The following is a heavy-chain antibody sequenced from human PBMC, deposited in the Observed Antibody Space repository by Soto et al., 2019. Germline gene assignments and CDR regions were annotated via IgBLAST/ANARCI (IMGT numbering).Heavy chain of an antibody. CDR3: ASSEGYSSSWYKGYYYYGMDV. CDR2: IYYSGST. CDR1: GGSVSSGSYY. V-gene: IGHV4-61*01. D-gene: IGHD6-13*01. J-gene: IGHJ6*02. Sequence: LSLTCTVSGGSVSSGSYYWSWIRQPPGKGLEWIGYIYYSGSTNYNPSLKSRVTISVDTSKNQFSLKLSSVTAADTAVYYCASSEGYSSSWYKGYYYYGMDVWGQGTTVTVSS.